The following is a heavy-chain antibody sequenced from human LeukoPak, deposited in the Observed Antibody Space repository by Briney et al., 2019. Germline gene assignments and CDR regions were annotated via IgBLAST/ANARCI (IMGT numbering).Heavy chain of an antibody. D-gene: IGHD3-22*01. CDR1: GFTFSSHA. CDR3: AADLQGWLRGDLPLFDY. CDR2: ISISGDTT. V-gene: IGHV3-23*01. Sequence: GGSLRLSCGASGFTFSSHAMTWVRQAPGKGLEWVSAISISGDTTYYADAVKGRFTISRDNSKNTVYLQMNSLRAEDTAVYYCAADLQGWLRGDLPLFDYWGQGTLVTVSS. J-gene: IGHJ4*02.